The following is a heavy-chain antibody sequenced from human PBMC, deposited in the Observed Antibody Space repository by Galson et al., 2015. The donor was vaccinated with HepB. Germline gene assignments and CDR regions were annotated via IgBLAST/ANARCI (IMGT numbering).Heavy chain of an antibody. CDR1: GGTFSNYA. Sequence: SVKVSCKASGGTFSNYAINWVRQAPGQGPEWMGGIIPLFVAPDYAQKFQGRVTITADESTNTAYIELSSLKSEDTAVYYCARGRGQLWSTHYYFDYWGQGTLVTVSS. CDR2: IIPLFVAP. J-gene: IGHJ4*02. CDR3: ARGRGQLWSTHYYFDY. D-gene: IGHD3-10*01. V-gene: IGHV1-69*13.